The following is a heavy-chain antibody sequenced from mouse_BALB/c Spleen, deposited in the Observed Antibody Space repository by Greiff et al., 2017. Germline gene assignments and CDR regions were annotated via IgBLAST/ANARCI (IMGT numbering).Heavy chain of an antibody. V-gene: IGHV3-2*02. CDR2: ISYSGST. D-gene: IGHD2-3*01. CDR1: GYSITSDYA. Sequence: EVQLKESGPGLVKPSQSLSLTCTVTGYSITSDYAWNWIRQFPGNKLEWMGYISYSGSTSYNPSLKSRISITRDTSKNQFFLQLNSVTTEDTATYYCASTDGYYVAFAYWGQGTLVTVSA. CDR3: ASTDGYYVAFAY. J-gene: IGHJ3*01.